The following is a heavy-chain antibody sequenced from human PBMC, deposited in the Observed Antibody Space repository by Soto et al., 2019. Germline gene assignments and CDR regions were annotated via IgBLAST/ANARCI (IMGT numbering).Heavy chain of an antibody. CDR3: VGDAGRGGDFDS. Sequence: EVRLVESGGGLVQPGGSLRLSCAASSFTFSSYWMAWVRQAPGKGLEWLANIKPDGGEKYYVDSVRGRFTISRDNAKKSLYLHMNNLGTEDTAVYRCVGDAGRGGDFDSWGQGTLVTVSS. CDR1: SFTFSSYW. V-gene: IGHV3-7*01. J-gene: IGHJ4*02. D-gene: IGHD3-16*01. CDR2: IKPDGGEK.